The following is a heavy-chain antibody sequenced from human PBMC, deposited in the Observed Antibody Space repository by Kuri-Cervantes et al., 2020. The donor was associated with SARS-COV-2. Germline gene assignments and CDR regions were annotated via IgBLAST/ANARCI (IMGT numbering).Heavy chain of an antibody. Sequence: SETLSLTCTVSGGSISSYYWSWIRQPPGKGLEWIGYIYYSGSTNYNPSLKSRVTISVDTSKNQFSLKLSSVTAADTAVYYCARGAVVRGPKCYFDYWGQGTLVTVSS. CDR1: GGSISSYY. D-gene: IGHD3-10*01. V-gene: IGHV4-59*01. J-gene: IGHJ4*02. CDR2: IYYSGST. CDR3: ARGAVVRGPKCYFDY.